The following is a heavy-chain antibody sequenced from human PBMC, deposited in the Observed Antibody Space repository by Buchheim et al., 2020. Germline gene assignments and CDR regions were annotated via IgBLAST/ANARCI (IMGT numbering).Heavy chain of an antibody. D-gene: IGHD3-22*01. CDR3: ASLDNSGYHKYFDP. CDR1: GFTFSSYW. V-gene: IGHV3-7*01. CDR2: IKQDGSEK. Sequence: EVQLVESGGGLVQPGGSLRLSCAASGFTFSSYWMSWVRQAPGKGLEWVANIKQDGSEKNYVDSVKGRFTISRDNATNSLYLQMNSLRAEDTAVYYCASLDNSGYHKYFDPWGQGTL. J-gene: IGHJ5*02.